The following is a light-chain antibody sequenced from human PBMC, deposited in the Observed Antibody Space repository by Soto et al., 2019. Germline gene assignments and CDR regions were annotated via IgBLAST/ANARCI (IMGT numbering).Light chain of an antibody. CDR3: GTWDSSLSAGV. CDR2: DNN. CDR1: SSNIGQKY. J-gene: IGLJ3*02. Sequence: QSVLTQPPSVSAAPGQKVSISCSGSSSNIGQKYVSWYQQFPGTAPKLLIYDNNKRPSGIPDRFSGFKSGTSATLDITGLQTGDEADYYCGTWDSSLSAGVFGGGTKVTVL. V-gene: IGLV1-51*01.